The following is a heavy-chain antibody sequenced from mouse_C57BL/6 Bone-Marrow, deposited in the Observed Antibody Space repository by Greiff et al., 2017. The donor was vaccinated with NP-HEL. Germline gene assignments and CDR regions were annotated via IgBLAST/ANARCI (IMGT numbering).Heavy chain of an antibody. CDR2: IWGDGST. J-gene: IGHJ3*01. CDR1: GFSFTSYG. CDR3: YDGYRRGGFAY. Sequence: VQRVESGPGLVAPSQRLSITCTVSGFSFTSYGVSWVRQPPGKGLEWLGVIWGDGSTNYHSALISRLSISKDNSKIQVFLKLNSLQTDDTATYWIYDGYRRGGFAYWGQGTLVTVSA. V-gene: IGHV2-3*01. D-gene: IGHD2-3*01.